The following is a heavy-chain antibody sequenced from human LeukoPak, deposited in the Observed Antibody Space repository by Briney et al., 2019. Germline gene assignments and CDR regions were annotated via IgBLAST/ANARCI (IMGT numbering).Heavy chain of an antibody. CDR1: GGSISSGSYY. V-gene: IGHV4-39*01. Sequence: KASETLSLTCSVSGGSISSGSYYWGWIRQPPGKGLEWIGSIYYSGSTYYNPSLKSRVTISVDTSKNQFSLKLSSVTAADTAVYYCARHGVGATNYYYYMDVWGKGTTVTISS. CDR3: ARHGVGATNYYYYMDV. D-gene: IGHD1-26*01. J-gene: IGHJ6*03. CDR2: IYYSGST.